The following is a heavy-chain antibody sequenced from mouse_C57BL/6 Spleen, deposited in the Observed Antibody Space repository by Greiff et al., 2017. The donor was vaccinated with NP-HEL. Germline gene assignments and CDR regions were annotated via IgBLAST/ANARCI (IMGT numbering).Heavy chain of an antibody. D-gene: IGHD1-1*01. CDR3: ARGLRYGRWYFDV. CDR2: IYPSDSET. Sequence: QVQLQQPGAELVRPGSSVKLSCKASGYTFTSYWMDWVKQRPGHGLEWIGNIYPSDSETHYNQKFKDKATLTVDKSSSTAYMQLSSLTSEDSAVYYCARGLRYGRWYFDVWGTGTTVTVSS. J-gene: IGHJ1*03. CDR1: GYTFTSYW. V-gene: IGHV1-61*01.